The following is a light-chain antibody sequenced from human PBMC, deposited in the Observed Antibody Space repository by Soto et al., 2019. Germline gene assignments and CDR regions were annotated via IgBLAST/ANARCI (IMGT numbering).Light chain of an antibody. V-gene: IGKV3-15*01. CDR2: GAS. Sequence: EIVMTQSPATLSVSPGERATLSCRASQSVSSNLAWYQQKPGQAPRLLIYGASTRATGIPARFSGSGSGTAFTLTVSSLQSEDFAVYYCQQYNNWHWTFGQGTKVEIK. J-gene: IGKJ1*01. CDR1: QSVSSN. CDR3: QQYNNWHWT.